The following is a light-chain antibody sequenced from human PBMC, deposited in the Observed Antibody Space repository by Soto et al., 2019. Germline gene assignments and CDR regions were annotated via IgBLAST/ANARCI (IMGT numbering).Light chain of an antibody. CDR1: SSDIGAYNF. V-gene: IGLV2-14*03. CDR3: TSWTTSTTMI. J-gene: IGLJ2*01. CDR2: DVN. Sequence: QSALTQPASVSGSPGQSITISCTGTSSDIGAYNFVSWYQQHPGKAPKLMLYDVNIRPSGVSNRFSVSKSGNTASLTISGLQAEYEADYYCTSWTTSTTMIFGGGTKLTVL.